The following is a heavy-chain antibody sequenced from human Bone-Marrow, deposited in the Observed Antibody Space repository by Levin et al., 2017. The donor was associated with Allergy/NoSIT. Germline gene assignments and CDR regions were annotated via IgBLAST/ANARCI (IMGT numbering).Heavy chain of an antibody. J-gene: IGHJ6*02. CDR1: GFTFSSYW. Sequence: GGSLRLSCAASGFTFSSYWMHWVRQAPGKGLVWVSRINSDGSSTSYADSVKGRFTISRDNAKNTLYLQMNSLRAEDTAVYYCARGLLWPNYHYYYYYGMDVWGQGTTVTVSS. CDR2: INSDGSST. CDR3: ARGLLWPNYHYYYYYGMDV. D-gene: IGHD2-2*01. V-gene: IGHV3-74*01.